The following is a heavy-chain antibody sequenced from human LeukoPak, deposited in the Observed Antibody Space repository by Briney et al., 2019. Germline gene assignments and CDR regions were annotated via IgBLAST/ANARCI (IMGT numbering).Heavy chain of an antibody. J-gene: IGHJ4*02. D-gene: IGHD1-14*01. CDR2: IYSGGST. CDR1: GXIVSNSY. Sequence: GGSLRLSWAASGXIVSNSYMSWVRQAPGKGLEWVSLIYSGGSTFYADSVKGRFTISRDNSKNTLHLQMNSLIAEDTALYYCAASTNPYYPDYWGQGTLVTVSS. V-gene: IGHV3-53*01. CDR3: AASTNPYYPDY.